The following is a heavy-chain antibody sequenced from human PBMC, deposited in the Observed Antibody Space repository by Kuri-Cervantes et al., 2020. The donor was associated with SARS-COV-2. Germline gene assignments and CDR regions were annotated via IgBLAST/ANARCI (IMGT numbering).Heavy chain of an antibody. CDR2: INPRGGGT. Sequence: ASVKVSCKASGYSITGYYIHWVRQAPGQGPEWMGWINPRGGGTNYAQKFQGRVTMTRDTSTSTVYMELSSLRSEDTAVYYCARGPGITMVRGVNVDLDYWGQGTLVTVSS. V-gene: IGHV1-2*02. D-gene: IGHD3-10*01. CDR3: ARGPGITMVRGVNVDLDY. CDR1: GYSITGYY. J-gene: IGHJ4*02.